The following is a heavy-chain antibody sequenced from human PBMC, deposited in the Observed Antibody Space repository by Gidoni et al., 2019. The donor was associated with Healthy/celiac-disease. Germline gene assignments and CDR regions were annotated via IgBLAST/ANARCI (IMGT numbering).Heavy chain of an antibody. CDR2: IIPIFGTA. V-gene: IGHV1-69*01. Sequence: QVQLVQSGAEVKKPGSSVKVSCKASGGTLSSYAISWVRQAPGQGLEWMGGIIPIFGTANYAQKFQGRVTITADESTSTAYMELSSLRSEDTAVYYCARALLSATGFDLPSFDPWGQGTLVTVSS. J-gene: IGHJ5*02. CDR3: ARALLSATGFDLPSFDP. CDR1: GGTLSSYA. D-gene: IGHD3-3*01.